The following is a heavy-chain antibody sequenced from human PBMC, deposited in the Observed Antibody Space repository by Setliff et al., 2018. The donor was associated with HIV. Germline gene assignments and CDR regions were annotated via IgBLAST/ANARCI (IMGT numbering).Heavy chain of an antibody. V-gene: IGHV6-1*01. Sequence: SQTLSLTCAISGDSVSNYSAAWNWIRQSPSRGLEWPGRTFHRSKWYSDYAESVRSRITINPDTSKNQLSLQLHSVTPEDTAVYYCARSITTAGTVFDYWGQGTLVTVSS. CDR2: TFHRSKWYS. CDR1: GDSVSNYSAA. J-gene: IGHJ4*02. D-gene: IGHD6-13*01. CDR3: ARSITTAGTVFDY.